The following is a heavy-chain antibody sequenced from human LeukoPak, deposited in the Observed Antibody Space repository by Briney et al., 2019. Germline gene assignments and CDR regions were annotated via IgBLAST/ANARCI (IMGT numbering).Heavy chain of an antibody. CDR3: ARGFPLRYFDWSPYYYGMDV. CDR1: GGSFSGYY. D-gene: IGHD3-9*01. J-gene: IGHJ6*02. V-gene: IGHV4-34*01. Sequence: PSETLSLTCAVYGGSFSGYYWSWIRQPPGKGLEWIGEINHSGSTNYNPSLKSRVTISVDTSKNQFSLKLSSVTAADTAVYYCARGFPLRYFDWSPYYYGMDVWGQGTTVTVSS. CDR2: INHSGST.